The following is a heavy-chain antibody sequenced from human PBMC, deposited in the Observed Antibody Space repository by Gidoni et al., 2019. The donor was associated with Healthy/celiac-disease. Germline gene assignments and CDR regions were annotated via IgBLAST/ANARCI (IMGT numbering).Heavy chain of an antibody. J-gene: IGHJ4*02. D-gene: IGHD2-2*03. CDR1: GGSISSYY. V-gene: IGHV4-4*07. CDR3: ASGDCSSTSCLNYRFDY. CDR2: IYTSGST. Sequence: QVQLPESGPGLVQPSETLSLTCPVSGGSISSYYWSWIRQPAGKGLEWIGRIYTSGSTNYNPYLKSRVTMSVDTSKKQFSLKLSSVTAADTAVYYCASGDCSSTSCLNYRFDYWGQGTLVTVSS.